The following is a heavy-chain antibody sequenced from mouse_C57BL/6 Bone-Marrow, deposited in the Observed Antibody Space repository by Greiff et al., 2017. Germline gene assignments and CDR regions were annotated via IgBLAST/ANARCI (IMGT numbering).Heavy chain of an antibody. Sequence: VQLQQSGPELVQPGASVKISCKASGYSFTDYNMNWVWQSHGKSLELIGVINPNYGTTSYNQKIKGKATLTVDQSSSTAYMQLNSLTSEDSAVYYCARSPAYLYAMDYWGQGTSVTVSA. CDR3: ARSPAYLYAMDY. CDR1: GYSFTDYN. J-gene: IGHJ4*01. D-gene: IGHD5-5*01. V-gene: IGHV1-39*01. CDR2: INPNYGTT.